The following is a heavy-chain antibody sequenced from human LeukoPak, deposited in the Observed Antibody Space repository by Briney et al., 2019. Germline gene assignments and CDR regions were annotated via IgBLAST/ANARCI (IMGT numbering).Heavy chain of an antibody. CDR1: GFTFSSYA. CDR3: ARGGGRWLQTHPPIDY. V-gene: IGHV3-30*04. CDR2: ISYDGSNK. J-gene: IGHJ4*02. D-gene: IGHD5-24*01. Sequence: PGGSLRLSCAASGFTFSSYAMHWARQAPGKGLEWVAVISYDGSNKYYADSVKGRFTISRDNSKNTLYLQMNSLRAEDTAVYYCARGGGRWLQTHPPIDYWGQGTLVTVSS.